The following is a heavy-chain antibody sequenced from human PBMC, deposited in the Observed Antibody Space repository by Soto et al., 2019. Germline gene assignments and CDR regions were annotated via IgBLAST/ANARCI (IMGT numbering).Heavy chain of an antibody. Sequence: EVQLVESGGGLVQPGRSLRLSCAASGFTFDDYAMHWVRQAPGKGLEWVSGISWNSGSIGYADSVKGRFTISRDNAKNSLYLQMNSLRAEDTALYYCAKVWSGASWGQGTLVTVSS. CDR1: GFTFDDYA. D-gene: IGHD3-3*01. CDR2: ISWNSGSI. V-gene: IGHV3-9*01. CDR3: AKVWSGAS. J-gene: IGHJ5*02.